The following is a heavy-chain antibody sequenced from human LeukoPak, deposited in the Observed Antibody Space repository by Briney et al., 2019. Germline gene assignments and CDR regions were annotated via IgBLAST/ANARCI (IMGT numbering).Heavy chain of an antibody. CDR1: GGTFSSYA. Sequence: SVKVSCKASGGTFSSYAISWVRQAPGQGLEWMGRIIPILGIANYAQKFQGRVTITADKSTSTAYMELSSLRSEDTAVYYCASNDYGDYAQHVGGWGQGTLVTVSS. V-gene: IGHV1-69*04. CDR3: ASNDYGDYAQHVGG. J-gene: IGHJ4*02. CDR2: IIPILGIA. D-gene: IGHD4-17*01.